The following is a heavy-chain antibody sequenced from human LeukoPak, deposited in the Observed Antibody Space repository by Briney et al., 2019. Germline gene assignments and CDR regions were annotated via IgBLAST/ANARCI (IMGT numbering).Heavy chain of an antibody. V-gene: IGHV4-59*01. CDR3: ARTTEGGYTYDYFYYYYMDV. D-gene: IGHD5-18*01. CDR1: GGSISSYY. J-gene: IGHJ6*03. CDR2: IYYSGST. Sequence: SETLFLTCTVSGGSISSYYWSWIRQPPGKGLEWIGYIYYSGSTNYNPSLKSRVTISVDMSKNQFSLKLSSVTAADTAVYYCARTTEGGYTYDYFYYYYMDVWGKGTTVTISS.